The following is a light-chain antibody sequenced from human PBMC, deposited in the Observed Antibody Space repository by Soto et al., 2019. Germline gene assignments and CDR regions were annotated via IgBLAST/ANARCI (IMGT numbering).Light chain of an antibody. Sequence: QSVLTQAPSVSGAPGQRVTISCTGSSSNIGAGYDVQWYQHLPGTAPKLLIHGNTNRPSGVPDRCSGSKSGTSASLAITALQAEDEGDYYCQSYDTTLSSWVFGGGTKLTVL. V-gene: IGLV1-40*01. CDR2: GNT. CDR1: SSNIGAGYD. J-gene: IGLJ3*02. CDR3: QSYDTTLSSWV.